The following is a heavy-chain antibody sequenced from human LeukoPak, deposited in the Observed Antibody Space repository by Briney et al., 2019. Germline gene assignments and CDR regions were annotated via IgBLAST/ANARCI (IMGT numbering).Heavy chain of an antibody. J-gene: IGHJ3*02. CDR3: ARHFVPPLDAFDI. CDR2: ISHSGTT. Sequence: PSETLSLTCTVSGGSISSYYWSWIRQPPGKGLEWIGYISHSGTTFYTSSLKSRVTISVDRSKSQFSLKLSSVTAADTAVYYCARHFVPPLDAFDIWGQGTMVTVSS. CDR1: GGSISSYY. D-gene: IGHD3-3*02. V-gene: IGHV4-59*04.